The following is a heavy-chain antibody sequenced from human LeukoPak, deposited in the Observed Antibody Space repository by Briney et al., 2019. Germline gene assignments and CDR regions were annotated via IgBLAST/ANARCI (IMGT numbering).Heavy chain of an antibody. D-gene: IGHD6-6*01. J-gene: IGHJ4*02. CDR2: ISAGGGST. Sequence: GGSRRLSCAASGFSFSNYAMTWVRQAPGKGLEWVSVISAGGGSTYYADSVKGRFTISRDNAKNSLYLQMNSLRAEDTAVYYCAREYSSSSGRSFDYWGQGTLVTVSS. CDR3: AREYSSSSGRSFDY. V-gene: IGHV3-23*01. CDR1: GFSFSNYA.